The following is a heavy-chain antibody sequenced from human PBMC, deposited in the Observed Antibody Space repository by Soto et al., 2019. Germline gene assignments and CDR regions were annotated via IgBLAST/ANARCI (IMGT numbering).Heavy chain of an antibody. CDR2: INPNSGGT. CDR1: GYTFTGYY. CDR3: ARYNTRLLAFDI. J-gene: IGHJ3*02. V-gene: IGHV1-2*02. D-gene: IGHD2-2*01. Sequence: ASVKVSFKASGYTFTGYYMHWLRQAPGQGLEWMGWINPNSGGTNYAQKFQGRVTMTRDTSISTAYMELSRLRSDDAAVYYCARYNTRLLAFDIWGQGTMVTVSS.